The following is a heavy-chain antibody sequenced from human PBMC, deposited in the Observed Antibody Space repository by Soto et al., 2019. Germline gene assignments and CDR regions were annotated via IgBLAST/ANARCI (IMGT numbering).Heavy chain of an antibody. D-gene: IGHD1-26*01. Sequence: GASVKVSYKASGGTFSSYAISWVRQAPGQGLEWMGGIIPIFGTANYAQKFQGRVAITADESTSTAYMELSSLRSEDTAVYYCARTVGATTGYYYYGMDVWGQGTTVTVSS. CDR1: GGTFSSYA. J-gene: IGHJ6*02. V-gene: IGHV1-69*13. CDR3: ARTVGATTGYYYYGMDV. CDR2: IIPIFGTA.